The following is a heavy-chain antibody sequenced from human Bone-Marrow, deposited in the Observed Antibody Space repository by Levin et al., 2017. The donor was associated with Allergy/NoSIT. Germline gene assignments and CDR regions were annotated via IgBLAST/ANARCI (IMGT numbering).Heavy chain of an antibody. V-gene: IGHV3-66*01. CDR2: IYSTGVT. Sequence: PGGSLRLSCAVSGFTVSNNYMNWVRQAPGRGLEWVSLIYSTGVTHYADSVKGRFIISRDNSKNTLYLQMNSLRAEDTAVYYCSSAPGFSDYWGQGTLVTVSS. J-gene: IGHJ4*02. CDR3: SSAPGFSDY. CDR1: GFTVSNNY.